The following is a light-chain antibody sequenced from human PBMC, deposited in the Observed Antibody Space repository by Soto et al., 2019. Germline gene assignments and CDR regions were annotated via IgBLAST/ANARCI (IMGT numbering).Light chain of an antibody. CDR3: QHLDTYPLT. J-gene: IGKJ4*01. V-gene: IGKV1-9*01. CDR1: QGISSY. CDR2: AAS. Sequence: DIQLTQSPSFLSASVGDRVTITCRASQGISSYLAWYQQKPGKAPKLLIHAASTLQSGVPSRFSGSGSGTEFTLTISSLQPEDFATYYCQHLDTYPLTFGGGTKMEIK.